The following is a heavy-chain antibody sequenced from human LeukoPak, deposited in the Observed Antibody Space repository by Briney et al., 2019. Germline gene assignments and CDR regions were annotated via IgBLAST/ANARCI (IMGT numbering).Heavy chain of an antibody. D-gene: IGHD2-8*01. CDR2: ISSNGGST. Sequence: GGSLRLSCAASGFTFSTYGMSWVRQAPGKGLEYVSAISSNGGSTYYADPVKGRFTISRDSSKNTLYLQMSSLRAEDTAVYYCVKDADIVLMVYAPNPWFDPWGQGTLVTVSS. CDR1: GFTFSTYG. J-gene: IGHJ5*02. V-gene: IGHV3-64D*09. CDR3: VKDADIVLMVYAPNPWFDP.